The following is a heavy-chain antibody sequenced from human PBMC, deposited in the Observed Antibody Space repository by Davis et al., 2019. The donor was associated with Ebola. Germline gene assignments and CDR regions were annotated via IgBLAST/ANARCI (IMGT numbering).Heavy chain of an antibody. CDR2: INHSGST. J-gene: IGHJ5*02. Sequence: MPSETLSLTCAVYAASFSGHYWHWIRQPPRKGLEWIGEINHSGSTNYNHALKSRIPISVDTSKNQFSLKLSSVNAADTAVYSGARGRGRAAAVPGHWFDPWGQGTLVTVSS. CDR3: ARGRGRAAAVPGHWFDP. V-gene: IGHV4-34*01. D-gene: IGHD6-13*01. CDR1: AASFSGHY.